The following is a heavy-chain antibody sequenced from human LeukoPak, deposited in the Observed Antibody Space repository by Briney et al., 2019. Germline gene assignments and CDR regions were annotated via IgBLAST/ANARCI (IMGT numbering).Heavy chain of an antibody. CDR2: ISSGTSTI. CDR1: GFSFSRYS. Sequence: GGSLRLSCAASGFSFSRYSMNWVRQAPGKGLEWISYISSGTSTISYADSVKGRFTISRDNAMNSLSLQMNSLRAEDTAVYYCARGTSSSDYSRLYHFDYWGQGTLVTVSS. J-gene: IGHJ4*02. CDR3: ARGTSSSDYSRLYHFDY. D-gene: IGHD3-22*01. V-gene: IGHV3-48*01.